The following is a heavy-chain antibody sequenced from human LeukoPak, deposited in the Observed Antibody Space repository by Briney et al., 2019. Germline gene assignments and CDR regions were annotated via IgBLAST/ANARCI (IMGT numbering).Heavy chain of an antibody. J-gene: IGHJ4*02. D-gene: IGHD1-1*01. CDR1: GFTFCDYY. V-gene: IGHV3-72*01. CDR2: TTNKANSHTT. CDR3: ATGRTGTIDY. Sequence: PGGSLRLSCAASGFTFCDYYMRWVRQARGKGPEWVDRTTNKANSHTTEYAASVKGIFFISRDDSKNSMYLQMNSLKIDDTAVYYCATGRTGTIDYWGQGTLVTVSS.